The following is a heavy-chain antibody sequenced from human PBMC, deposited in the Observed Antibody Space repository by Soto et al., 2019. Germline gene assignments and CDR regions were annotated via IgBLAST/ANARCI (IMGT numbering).Heavy chain of an antibody. CDR2: IRSKGYNYAT. V-gene: IGHV3-73*01. J-gene: IGHJ4*02. CDR1: GFSFRDSA. D-gene: IGHD2-15*01. Sequence: HPGGSLRLSCAVSGFSFRDSAIHWVRQTSGIGLEWVGRIRSKGYNYATVFGASVKGRFTISRDDSKNTAYLEMNSLRTGDTAVYYCTRANDYCNGGGCYFDYWGQGALVTVSS. CDR3: TRANDYCNGGGCYFDY.